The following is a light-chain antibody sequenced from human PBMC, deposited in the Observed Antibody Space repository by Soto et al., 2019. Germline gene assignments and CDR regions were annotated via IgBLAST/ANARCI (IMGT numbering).Light chain of an antibody. CDR2: GAS. CDR1: QSVSTNY. J-gene: IGKJ3*01. CDR3: HQYGSTPFT. V-gene: IGKV3-20*01. Sequence: EIVLTQSPGTLSLSPGDRATLSCRASQSVSTNYLAWYQQKLGQAPRLLIYGASSRATGIPDRFSGNGSGTDFTLTISRLEPEDFAVYYCHQYGSTPFTFGPGTKVYIK.